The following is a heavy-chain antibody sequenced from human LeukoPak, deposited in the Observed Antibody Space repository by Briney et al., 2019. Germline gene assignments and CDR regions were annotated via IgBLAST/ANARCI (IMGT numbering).Heavy chain of an antibody. J-gene: IGHJ4*02. V-gene: IGHV3-7*05. D-gene: IGHD4-23*01. CDR2: INQNGSEK. CDR1: TFTFYNYW. Sequence: GGSLRLSCVASTFTFYNYWMNWVRQAPGKGLEWVAKINQNGSEKFYVDSVKGRFTISRDNAKNSLYLQMNSLRAEDTAVYYCARYGGYPLFDYWGQGTLVTVSS. CDR3: ARYGGYPLFDY.